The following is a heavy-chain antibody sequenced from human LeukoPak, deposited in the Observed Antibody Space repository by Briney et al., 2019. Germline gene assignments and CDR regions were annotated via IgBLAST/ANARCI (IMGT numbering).Heavy chain of an antibody. Sequence: GGSLRLSCAASGFTFSDYYMRWIRQAPGKGLEWVSYISSSGNTIYYADSVKGRFTISRDNAKNSLYLQMNSLRAEDTAIYYCARDRRDFDTSGDFDYWGQGTLVTVSS. J-gene: IGHJ4*02. CDR2: ISSSGNTI. V-gene: IGHV3-11*01. CDR3: ARDRRDFDTSGDFDY. CDR1: GFTFSDYY. D-gene: IGHD3-22*01.